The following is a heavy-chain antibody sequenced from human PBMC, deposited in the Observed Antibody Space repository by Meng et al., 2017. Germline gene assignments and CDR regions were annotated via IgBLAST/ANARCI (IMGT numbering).Heavy chain of an antibody. CDR1: GGSFSGYY. CDR3: VRELKEQSFAWGY. Sequence: QGQLQQGGAGLLKPSETLSLACAGYGGSFSGYYWSWIRQPPGKGLEWIGEINHSGSTNYNPSLKSRVTISVDTSKNQFSLKLSSVTAADTAVYYCVRELKEQSFAWGYWGQGTLVTVSS. D-gene: IGHD3-16*01. V-gene: IGHV4-34*01. CDR2: INHSGST. J-gene: IGHJ4*02.